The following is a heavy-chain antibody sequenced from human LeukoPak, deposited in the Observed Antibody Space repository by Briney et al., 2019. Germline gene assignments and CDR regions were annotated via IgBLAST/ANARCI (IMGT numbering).Heavy chain of an antibody. Sequence: GGSLTLSCAASGFPFSSYPMRGVRQAPGKGLEWVSSITYSGDAYYAGSVKGRFTISRDNSQNTLSLQMDSLRAEDTAIYYCAIEGFLKDLDFWGQGTLVTVSS. CDR1: GFPFSSYP. CDR2: ITYSGDA. J-gene: IGHJ4*02. D-gene: IGHD3-10*01. V-gene: IGHV3-23*01. CDR3: AIEGFLKDLDF.